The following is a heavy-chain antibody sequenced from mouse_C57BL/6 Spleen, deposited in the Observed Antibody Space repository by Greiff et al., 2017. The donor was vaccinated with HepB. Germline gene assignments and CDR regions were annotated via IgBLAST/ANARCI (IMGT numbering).Heavy chain of an antibody. CDR3: VRDGYGAMDY. CDR1: GFSFNTYA. V-gene: IGHV10-1*01. Sequence: EVMLVESGGGLVQPKGSLKLSCAASGFSFNTYAMNWVRQAPGKGLEWVARIRSKSNNYATYYADSVKDRFTISRDDSESMLYLQMNNLKTEDTAMYYCVRDGYGAMDYWGQGTSVTVSS. CDR2: IRSKSNNYAT. D-gene: IGHD2-2*01. J-gene: IGHJ4*01.